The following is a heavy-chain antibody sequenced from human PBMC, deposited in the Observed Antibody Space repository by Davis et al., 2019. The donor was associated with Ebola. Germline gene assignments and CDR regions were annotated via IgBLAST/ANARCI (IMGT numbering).Heavy chain of an antibody. V-gene: IGHV4-39*01. CDR2: TYYSVST. CDR1: GGSISSSSYY. J-gene: IGHJ6*02. D-gene: IGHD3-22*01. CDR3: ARTMIVVAGMDV. Sequence: SETLSLTCTVSGGSISSSSYYWGWIRQPPGKGLESIGTTYYSVSTYYNSSLKRRVTISVDTSKNQFSLKLSSVTAADTAVYYCARTMIVVAGMDVWGQGTTITVSS.